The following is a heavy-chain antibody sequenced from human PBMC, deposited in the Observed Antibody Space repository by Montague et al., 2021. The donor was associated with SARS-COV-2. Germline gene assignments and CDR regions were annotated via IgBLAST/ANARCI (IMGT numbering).Heavy chain of an antibody. Sequence: PALVKPTQTLTLTCTFSGFSLSTSGMCVSWIRQPPGKALEWLALIDWDDDKYYNTSLKTRLTISKDTSKNKVVLTMTNMDPVDTATYYCARISAWYSSGWSASDYWGQGTLVTVSS. CDR1: GFSLSTSGMC. J-gene: IGHJ4*02. V-gene: IGHV2-70*01. CDR3: ARISAWYSSGWSASDY. CDR2: IDWDDDK. D-gene: IGHD6-19*01.